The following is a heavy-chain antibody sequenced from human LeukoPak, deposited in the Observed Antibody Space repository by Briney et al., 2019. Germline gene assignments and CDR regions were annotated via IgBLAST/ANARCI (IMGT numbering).Heavy chain of an antibody. D-gene: IGHD6-6*01. Sequence: SETLSLTCSVSGGSISSYYWSWIRQPPGKGLEWIGYIYYSGSTNYNPSLKSRVTISVDTSKNQFSLKLSSVTAADTAVYYCARGVYSSSIYYARDVWGQGTTVTVSS. CDR3: ARGVYSSSIYYARDV. CDR2: IYYSGST. V-gene: IGHV4-59*01. CDR1: GGSISSYY. J-gene: IGHJ6*02.